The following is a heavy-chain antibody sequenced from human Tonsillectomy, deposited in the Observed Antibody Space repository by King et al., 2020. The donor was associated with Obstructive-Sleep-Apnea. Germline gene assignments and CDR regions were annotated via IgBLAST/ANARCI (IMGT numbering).Heavy chain of an antibody. D-gene: IGHD4-17*01. CDR2: IGGSGDST. V-gene: IGHV3-23*04. J-gene: IGHJ4*02. CDR3: AKDWGDGDFPSPLDY. Sequence: QLVQSGGGLVQPGGSLRLSCAASGFTFTIYAMSWVRQAPGKGLEWVSSIGGSGDSTYYAGSVKGRFTISRDNSKNTLFLQMNSLRDDDTAVYYCAKDWGDGDFPSPLDYWGQGILVTVSS. CDR1: GFTFTIYA.